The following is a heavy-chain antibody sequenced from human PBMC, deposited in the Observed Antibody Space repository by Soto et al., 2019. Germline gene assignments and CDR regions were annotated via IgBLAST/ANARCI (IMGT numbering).Heavy chain of an antibody. V-gene: IGHV4-31*03. Sequence: TLSLTCTVSGDSISSGGYYWSWIRQHPGKGLEWIGYIYYSGSAYYNPSLKSRVTISVDTSKNQFSLKLSSVTAADTAVYYCARSPMTTVTFLFDYWGQGTLVTVSS. J-gene: IGHJ4*02. CDR3: ARSPMTTVTFLFDY. CDR1: GDSISSGGYY. D-gene: IGHD4-17*01. CDR2: IYYSGSA.